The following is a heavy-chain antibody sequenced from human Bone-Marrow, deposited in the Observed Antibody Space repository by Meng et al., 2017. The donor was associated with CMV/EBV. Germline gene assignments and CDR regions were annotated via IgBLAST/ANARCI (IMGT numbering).Heavy chain of an antibody. CDR3: AREPPWFGEVVEPGAFDL. V-gene: IGHV1-46*01. D-gene: IGHD3-10*01. CDR1: TFTKYY. CDR2: INPSGGTP. J-gene: IGHJ3*01. Sequence: TFTKYYVHWVRQAPGQGLQWVGSINPSGGTPTYAQKFQGRVTMTRDTSTTTVYLEMSSLRFEDTAVFYCAREPPWFGEVVEPGAFDLWGHGTMVTVSS.